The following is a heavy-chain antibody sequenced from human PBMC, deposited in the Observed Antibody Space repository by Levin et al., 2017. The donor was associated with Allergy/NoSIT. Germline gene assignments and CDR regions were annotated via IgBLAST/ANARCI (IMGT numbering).Heavy chain of an antibody. CDR3: TTDPYGKLHPSPFYGMDV. J-gene: IGHJ6*02. V-gene: IGHV3-15*01. CDR2: IKSKTDGGTT. Sequence: GGSLRLSCAASGFTFSNAWMSWVRQAPGKGLEWVGRIKSKTDGGTTDYAAPVKGRFTISRDDSKNTLYLQMNSLKTEDTAVYYCTTDPYGKLHPSPFYGMDVWGQGTTVTVSS. D-gene: IGHD4-17*01. CDR1: GFTFSNAW.